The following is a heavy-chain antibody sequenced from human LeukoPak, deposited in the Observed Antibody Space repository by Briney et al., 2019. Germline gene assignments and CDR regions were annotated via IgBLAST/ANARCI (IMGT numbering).Heavy chain of an antibody. V-gene: IGHV1-24*01. D-gene: IGHD6-25*01. CDR3: ATVSDGCDY. CDR2: FDPVVGQT. Sequence: ASVNLSCNVSGYSLTELSMQFVRRAPGKGDGWRGGFDPVVGQTVYAQKYQRRGTISTATATDTAYMELSSLTSEDTAVYYCATVSDGCDYWGQGTLVTVSS. CDR1: GYSLTELS. J-gene: IGHJ4*02.